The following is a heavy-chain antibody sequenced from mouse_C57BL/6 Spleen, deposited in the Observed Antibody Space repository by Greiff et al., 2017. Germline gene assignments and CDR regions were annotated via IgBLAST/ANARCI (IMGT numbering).Heavy chain of an antibody. CDR3: ARDSSGYDYAMDY. V-gene: IGHV2-2*01. CDR1: GFSLTSYG. CDR2: IWSGGST. D-gene: IGHD3-2*02. Sequence: VKLMESGPGLVQPSQSLSITCTVSGFSLTSYGVHWVRQSPGKGLEWLGVIWSGGSTDYNAAFISRLSISKDNSKSQVFFKMNSLQADDTAIYYCARDSSGYDYAMDYWGQGTSVTVSS. J-gene: IGHJ4*01.